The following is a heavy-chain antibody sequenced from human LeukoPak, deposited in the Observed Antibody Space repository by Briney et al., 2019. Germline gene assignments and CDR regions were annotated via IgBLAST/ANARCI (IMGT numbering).Heavy chain of an antibody. CDR2: VSDEGTSK. CDR3: ARGRFHLDSSVYSSFYH. J-gene: IGHJ4*01. Sequence: GGSLRLSCVTSGFTFSTYAMHWVRQAPGRGLEWLAVVSDEGTSKYYADSVKGRFTISRDNAKNSLYLQMNSLRAEDTAVYYCARGRFHLDSSVYSSFYHWGHGTLVTVSS. D-gene: IGHD3-22*01. V-gene: IGHV3-30-3*01. CDR1: GFTFSTYA.